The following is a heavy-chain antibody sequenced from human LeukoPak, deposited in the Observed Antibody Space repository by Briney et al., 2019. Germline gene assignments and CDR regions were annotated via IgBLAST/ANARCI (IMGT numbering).Heavy chain of an antibody. Sequence: SETLSLTCTVSGGSISSGGYYWSWIRQHPGKGLEWIGYIYYSGSTYYNPSLKSRVTISVDTSKNQFSLKLSSVTAVDTAVYYCARGPLVGATIPYYYYGMDVWGQGTTVTVSS. CDR2: IYYSGST. CDR3: ARGPLVGATIPYYYYGMDV. V-gene: IGHV4-31*03. J-gene: IGHJ6*02. D-gene: IGHD1-26*01. CDR1: GGSISSGGYY.